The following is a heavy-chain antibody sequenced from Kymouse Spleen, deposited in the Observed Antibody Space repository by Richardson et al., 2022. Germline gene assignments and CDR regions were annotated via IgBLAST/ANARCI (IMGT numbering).Heavy chain of an antibody. CDR3: ARGVSSGLYYFDY. Sequence: QVQLQQWGAGLLKPSETLSLTCAVYGGSFSGYYWSWIRQPPGKGLEWIGEINHSGSTNYNPSLKSRVTISVDTSKNQFSLKLSSVTAADTAVYYCARGVSSGLYYFDYWGQGTLVTVSS. D-gene: IGHD6-19*01. CDR2: INHSGST. V-gene: IGHV4-34*01. J-gene: IGHJ4*02. CDR1: GGSFSGYY.